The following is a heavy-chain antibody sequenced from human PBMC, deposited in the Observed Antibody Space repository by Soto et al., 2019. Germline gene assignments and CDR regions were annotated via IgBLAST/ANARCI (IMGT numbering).Heavy chain of an antibody. J-gene: IGHJ5*02. CDR1: GGSITNSPYY. CDR2: IHHSGNA. D-gene: IGHD2-2*01. Sequence: SETLSLTCSVSGGSITNSPYYWGWIRQPPGKGLEWIGSIHHSGNAHYNPSLKSQVTISVDTSKNQFSLKLSSVTATDTAIYYCARHQVWNVVVVPGPRFDPWGQGTLVTVSS. V-gene: IGHV4-39*01. CDR3: ARHQVWNVVVVPGPRFDP.